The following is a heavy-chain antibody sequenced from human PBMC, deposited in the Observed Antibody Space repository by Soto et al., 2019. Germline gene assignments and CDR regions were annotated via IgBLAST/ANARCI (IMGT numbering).Heavy chain of an antibody. D-gene: IGHD2-21*02. CDR2: IHSDGSTT. Sequence: EVQLVESEGGLVQRGGSLRLSCAASGFTFNYYWMHWVRQAPGQGLVWVSHIHSDGSTTTYADSVKGRFTISRDNPKNTLYLQMNSLRAEDTAVYYCVRGDKGGFDLWGQGTTFTVSS. CDR1: GFTFNYYW. V-gene: IGHV3-74*01. CDR3: VRGDKGGFDL. J-gene: IGHJ3*01.